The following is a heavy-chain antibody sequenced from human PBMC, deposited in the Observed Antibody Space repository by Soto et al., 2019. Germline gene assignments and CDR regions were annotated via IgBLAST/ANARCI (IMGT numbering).Heavy chain of an antibody. CDR1: GYTFSSYH. D-gene: IGHD4-4*01. V-gene: IGHV1-18*01. CDR2: VSAYNTNT. CDR3: AIDTPPTDY. J-gene: IGHJ4*02. Sequence: QVQLVQSGAEVKKHGPSVKVSCKTSGYTFSSYHISWVRQVPGQGLEWMGWVSAYNTNTNYVQKLQGRVTMTTDTLTSTAYMELRSLRYDDTAVYYCAIDTPPTDYWGQGTLVTVPS.